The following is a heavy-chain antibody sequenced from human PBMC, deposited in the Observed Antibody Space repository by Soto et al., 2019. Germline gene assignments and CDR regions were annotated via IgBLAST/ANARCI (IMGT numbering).Heavy chain of an antibody. CDR3: ASAAVTGTAGLDF. Sequence: ASVKVCCKASGDTFSGFYMHWVRQAPGQGLEWMGWINPSNGGTKYAENFQGRVTITRDTSISTAYVELSRLKAGDTAVYYCASAAVTGTAGLDFWGQGTLVTVSS. V-gene: IGHV1-2*02. J-gene: IGHJ4*02. CDR2: INPSNGGT. CDR1: GDTFSGFY. D-gene: IGHD6-19*01.